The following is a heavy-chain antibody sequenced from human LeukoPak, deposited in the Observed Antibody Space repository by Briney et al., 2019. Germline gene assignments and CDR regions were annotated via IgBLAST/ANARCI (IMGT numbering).Heavy chain of an antibody. CDR3: AREDSSGWYRYNWFDP. CDR2: INSDGSST. D-gene: IGHD6-19*01. Sequence: PGGSLRLSCAASGFTFSSHWMHWVRQAPGKGLVWVSRINSDGSSTSYADSVKGRFTISRDNAKNTLYLQMNSLRAEDTAVYYCAREDSSGWYRYNWFDPWGQGTLVTVSS. J-gene: IGHJ5*02. V-gene: IGHV3-74*01. CDR1: GFTFSSHW.